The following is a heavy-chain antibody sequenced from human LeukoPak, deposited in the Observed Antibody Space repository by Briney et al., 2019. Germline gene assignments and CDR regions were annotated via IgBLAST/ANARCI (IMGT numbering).Heavy chain of an antibody. CDR3: ASPREYQLLYFGY. J-gene: IGHJ4*02. CDR1: GVTFSSYS. CDR2: ISSSSSYI. D-gene: IGHD2-2*01. V-gene: IGHV3-21*01. Sequence: GGSLRLSCAASGVTFSSYSMNWVRQAPGKGLEWVSSISSSSSYIYYADSVKGRFTISRDNAKNSLYLQMNSLRAEDTAVYYCASPREYQLLYFGYWGQGTLVTVSS.